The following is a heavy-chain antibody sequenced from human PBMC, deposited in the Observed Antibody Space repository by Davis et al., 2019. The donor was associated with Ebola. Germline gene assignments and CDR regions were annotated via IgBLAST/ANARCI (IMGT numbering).Heavy chain of an antibody. V-gene: IGHV4-34*01. D-gene: IGHD3-10*01. CDR1: GGSFSGYY. CDR2: IYYSGST. CDR3: ARLLWFRELLYYWYFDL. J-gene: IGHJ2*01. Sequence: MPGGSLRLSCAVYGGSFSGYYWSWIRQPPGKGLEWIGSIYYSGSTYYNPSLKSRVTISVDTSKNQFSLKLSSVTAADTAVYYCARLLWFRELLYYWYFDLWGRGTLVTVSS.